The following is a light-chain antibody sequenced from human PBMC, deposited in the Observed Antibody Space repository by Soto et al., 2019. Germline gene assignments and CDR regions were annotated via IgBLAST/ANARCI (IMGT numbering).Light chain of an antibody. Sequence: EFVLTQSPGKLSLSPGERATLSCRASQSISSSFLAWYQQKPGQAPRLLIYGASSRGTGIPDRFSGSGSGTNFTLTISRLEPEDFAVYYCQQYGSSPPLTFGGGNKVEIK. CDR2: GAS. V-gene: IGKV3-20*01. CDR1: QSISSSF. CDR3: QQYGSSPPLT. J-gene: IGKJ4*01.